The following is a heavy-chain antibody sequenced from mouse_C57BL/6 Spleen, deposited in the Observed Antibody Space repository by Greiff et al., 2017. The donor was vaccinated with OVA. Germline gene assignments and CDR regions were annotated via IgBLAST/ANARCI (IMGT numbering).Heavy chain of an antibody. J-gene: IGHJ2*01. CDR3: ARKGYSRDDFDY. CDR1: GYTFTSYW. D-gene: IGHD2-12*01. Sequence: QVQLQQPGAELVMPGASVKLSCKASGYTFTSYWMHWVKQRPGQGLEWIGEIDPSDSYTNYNQKFKGKSTLTVDKSSSTAYMQLSSLTSEDSAVYYCARKGYSRDDFDYWGQGTTLTVSS. CDR2: IDPSDSYT. V-gene: IGHV1-69*01.